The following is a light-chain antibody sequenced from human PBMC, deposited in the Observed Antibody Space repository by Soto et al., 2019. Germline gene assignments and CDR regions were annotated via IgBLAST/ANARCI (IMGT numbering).Light chain of an antibody. Sequence: IWLTQSPASLAVSLGERATINCKSSQNNKNYLAWYQQKTGQPPKLLIDWASTRASGVPDRFSGSGSGTDFTLTSSSLQAEDVGIYYCQDYDSSWTFGQGTKVDNK. CDR2: WAS. V-gene: IGKV4-1*01. CDR1: QNNKNY. J-gene: IGKJ1*01. CDR3: QDYDSSWT.